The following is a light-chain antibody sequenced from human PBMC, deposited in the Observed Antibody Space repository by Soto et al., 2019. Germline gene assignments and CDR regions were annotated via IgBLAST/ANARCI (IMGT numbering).Light chain of an antibody. CDR2: GAS. CDR3: QQYYNWRPR. V-gene: IGKV3-15*01. CDR1: QGISNY. J-gene: IGKJ1*01. Sequence: EIVMTQSPATLSLSAGERVTLSFMASQGISNYLAWYQLKPGQAPRLLIHGASTRATGIPVRFSGSGSGTEFTLTISSLQSEDFAVYYCQQYYNWRPRFGQGTKVDIK.